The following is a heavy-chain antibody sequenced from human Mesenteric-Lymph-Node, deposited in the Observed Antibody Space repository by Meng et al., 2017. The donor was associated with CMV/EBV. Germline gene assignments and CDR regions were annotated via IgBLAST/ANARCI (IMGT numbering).Heavy chain of an antibody. D-gene: IGHD2-2*01. V-gene: IGHV4-39*07. CDR2: IYYTGIT. J-gene: IGHJ4*02. Sequence: SETLSLTCTVSGGSISSSSYYWGWIRQPPGKGLEWIGTIYYTGITYYSPSLKSRVAISVDTSKNQLSLKLTSVTAADTAVYYCAREWPKYQPDYWGQGTLVTVSS. CDR1: GGSISSSSYY. CDR3: AREWPKYQPDY.